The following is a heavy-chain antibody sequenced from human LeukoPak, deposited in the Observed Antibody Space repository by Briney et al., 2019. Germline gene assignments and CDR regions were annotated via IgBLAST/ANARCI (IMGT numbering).Heavy chain of an antibody. D-gene: IGHD2-21*01. CDR2: LFHSGST. Sequence: SETLSLTCSVSGASISSYYWSWIRQPPGKGLEWIGYLFHSGSTNYNPSLKSRVTISVDTSKNQFSLKLNSVTAVDTAVYYCARAGASYSFDYWGQGTLVTVSS. V-gene: IGHV4-59*01. CDR1: GASISSYY. J-gene: IGHJ4*02. CDR3: ARAGASYSFDY.